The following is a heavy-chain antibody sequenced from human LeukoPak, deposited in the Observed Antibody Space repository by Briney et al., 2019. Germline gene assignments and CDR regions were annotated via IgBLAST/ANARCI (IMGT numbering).Heavy chain of an antibody. CDR2: IWNDGSQK. Sequence: GGSLRLSCATSGFSFSFYGMQWVRQAPGKGLEWVAVIWNDGSQKYYGDSVKGRFTISKDNSRKTVNLQMDSLRAEDTAIYYCTRWGAGGLTLDYWGQGVLVTVSS. D-gene: IGHD3-16*01. J-gene: IGHJ4*02. CDR1: GFSFSFYG. V-gene: IGHV3-33*01. CDR3: TRWGAGGLTLDY.